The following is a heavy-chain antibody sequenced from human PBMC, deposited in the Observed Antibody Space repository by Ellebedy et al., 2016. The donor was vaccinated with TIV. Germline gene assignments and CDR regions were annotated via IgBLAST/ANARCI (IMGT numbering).Heavy chain of an antibody. Sequence: AASVKVSCKASGYTFTGYYMHWARQAPGQGFEWMGWINPKSGGTDYAQIFQDRVTMTGDTSISTAYVELSRLRSDDTAVYYCARETCRGGLCTLAYWGQGTLVTVSS. J-gene: IGHJ4*02. CDR2: INPKSGGT. CDR3: ARETCRGGLCTLAY. CDR1: GYTFTGYY. D-gene: IGHD2-15*01. V-gene: IGHV1-2*02.